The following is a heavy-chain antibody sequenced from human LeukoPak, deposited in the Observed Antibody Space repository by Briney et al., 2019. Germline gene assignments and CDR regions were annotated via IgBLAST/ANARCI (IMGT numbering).Heavy chain of an antibody. CDR2: MNPNSGNT. J-gene: IGHJ4*02. V-gene: IGHV1-8*01. CDR3: ARGVTYCSSTSCYTLDY. D-gene: IGHD2-2*02. CDR1: GYTFTRSD. Sequence: RASVKVSCKASGYTFTRSDINWVRQATGQGLEWMGWMNPNSGNTGYVQKFQGRVTMTRDTSISTAYMELSSLTSEDTAVYYCARGVTYCSSTSCYTLDYWGQGTLVTVSS.